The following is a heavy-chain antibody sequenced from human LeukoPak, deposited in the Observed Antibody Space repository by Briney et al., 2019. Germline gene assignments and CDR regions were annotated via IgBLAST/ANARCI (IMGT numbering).Heavy chain of an antibody. V-gene: IGHV3-15*01. Sequence: GGSLRLSCAASGITFTSAWMGWVRQAPGKWLEWVGRIKSKNDGGTTDYAAPVRGRFTISTDDSKITSYLQMNNLKIEDTAVYYCTTDGGITIRPLFDFWGQGTLVTVSS. CDR2: IKSKNDGGTT. CDR1: GITFTSAW. D-gene: IGHD1-14*01. J-gene: IGHJ4*02. CDR3: TTDGGITIRPLFDF.